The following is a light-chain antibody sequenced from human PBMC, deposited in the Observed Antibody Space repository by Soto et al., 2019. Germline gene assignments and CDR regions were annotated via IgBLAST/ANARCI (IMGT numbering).Light chain of an antibody. CDR2: GTF. CDR1: QSITSSY. J-gene: IGKJ1*01. CDR3: QRYGTLLWA. Sequence: EIVLTQSPGTLSLSPGERATLSCRASQSITSSYLAWYQQKPGQAPRLLISGTFSRATGIPDRFSGSGSGTVFTLPTSRLELKYFPVNYCQRYGTLLWASGKGTRV. V-gene: IGKV3-20*01.